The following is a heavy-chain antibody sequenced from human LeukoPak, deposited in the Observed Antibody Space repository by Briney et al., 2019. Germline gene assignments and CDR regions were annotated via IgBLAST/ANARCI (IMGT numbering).Heavy chain of an antibody. CDR1: GGSISSSSYY. J-gene: IGHJ6*02. Sequence: SETLSLTCTVSGGSISSSSYYWGWIRQPPGKGLEWIGSIYYSGSTYYNPSLKGRVTISVDTSKNQFSLKLSSVTAADTAVYYCARLFGDCSSTSCYRYYYGMDVWGQGTTVTVSS. D-gene: IGHD2-2*02. CDR2: IYYSGST. CDR3: ARLFGDCSSTSCYRYYYGMDV. V-gene: IGHV4-39*01.